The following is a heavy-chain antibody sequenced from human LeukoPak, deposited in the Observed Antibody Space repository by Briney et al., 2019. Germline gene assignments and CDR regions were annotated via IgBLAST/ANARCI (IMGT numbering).Heavy chain of an antibody. Sequence: SGGSLRLSCAASGITFTSHAMSWVRQAPGKGLEWVSLISGSGGHTYYGDSVKGRFTISRDNSKSTSYLQMNSLRAEDTAVYYCAKGGVATMRDGYNYYYYYMEVWGRGTTVTVSS. V-gene: IGHV3-23*01. D-gene: IGHD5-24*01. CDR1: GITFTSHA. CDR3: AKGGVATMRDGYNYYYYYMEV. CDR2: ISGSGGHT. J-gene: IGHJ6*03.